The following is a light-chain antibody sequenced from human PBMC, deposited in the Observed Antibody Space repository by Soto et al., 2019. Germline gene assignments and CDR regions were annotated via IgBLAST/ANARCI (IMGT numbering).Light chain of an antibody. Sequence: QSALTQPASVSGSTGQSITISCTGTSSDVGGYNYVSWYQQHPGKAPKLMIYDVSNRPSGVSNRFSGSKSGNTASLTISGLQAEDEADYYCSSYTSSSILFGGGTKLNVL. J-gene: IGLJ2*01. CDR3: SSYTSSSIL. CDR2: DVS. CDR1: SSDVGGYNY. V-gene: IGLV2-14*01.